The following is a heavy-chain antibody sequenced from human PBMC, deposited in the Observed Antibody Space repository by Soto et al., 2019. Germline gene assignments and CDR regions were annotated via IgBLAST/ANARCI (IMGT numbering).Heavy chain of an antibody. Sequence: SETLSLTCAVEGGSFSDYYWICIRQPPGKGLEWIGEINHSGSTNYNPSLKSRVTISVDTSKNQFSLKLSSVTAADTAVYYCARGIPYYDILTGYYAPQPPLDYWGQGTLVTVSS. D-gene: IGHD3-9*01. CDR1: GGSFSDYY. J-gene: IGHJ4*02. CDR3: ARGIPYYDILTGYYAPQPPLDY. V-gene: IGHV4-34*01. CDR2: INHSGST.